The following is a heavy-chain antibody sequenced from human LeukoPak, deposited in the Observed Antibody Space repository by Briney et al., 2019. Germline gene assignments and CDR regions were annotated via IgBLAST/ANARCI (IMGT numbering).Heavy chain of an antibody. CDR1: GFTFDYYG. CDR3: ARTVSSAGWSDDAFDI. CDR2: INWDGGST. J-gene: IGHJ3*02. V-gene: IGHV3-20*04. D-gene: IGHD6-19*01. Sequence: GSLRLSCAASGFTFDYYGMSWARQAPGKGMEWVSGINWDGGSTGYADSVKGRFTISRDNAKNFLYLQMNSLRAEDTALYYCARTVSSAGWSDDAFDIWGQGTMVTVSS.